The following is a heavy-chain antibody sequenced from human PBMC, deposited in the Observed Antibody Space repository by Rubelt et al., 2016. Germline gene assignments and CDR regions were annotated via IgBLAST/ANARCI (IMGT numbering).Heavy chain of an antibody. D-gene: IGHD2-21*01. CDR2: VNPNNGGA. J-gene: IGHJ6*02. V-gene: IGHV1-2*02. CDR3: ARARVVLTTIFVV. CDR1: GFSFTAFS. Sequence: QVQLLQSGAEVRKPGASVRVSCKASGFSFTAFSIHWLRQAPGQGLEWMGNVNPNNGGANYAQKFRGRVTMATDTSISTAYLAVISRASAETAVYFWARARVVLTTIFVVWGRGCRVNVSS.